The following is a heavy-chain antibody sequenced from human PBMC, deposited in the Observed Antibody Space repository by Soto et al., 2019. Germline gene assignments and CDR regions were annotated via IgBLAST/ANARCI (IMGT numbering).Heavy chain of an antibody. D-gene: IGHD3-9*01. CDR3: ARDYDILTGSQD. J-gene: IGHJ4*02. Sequence: ASVKVSCKASGYTFTGYYMHWVRQAPGQGLEWMGWINPNSGGTNYAQKFQGRVTMTRDTSISTAYMELSRLRSDDTAVYYCARDYDILTGSQDWGQGTPVTVSS. V-gene: IGHV1-2*02. CDR2: INPNSGGT. CDR1: GYTFTGYY.